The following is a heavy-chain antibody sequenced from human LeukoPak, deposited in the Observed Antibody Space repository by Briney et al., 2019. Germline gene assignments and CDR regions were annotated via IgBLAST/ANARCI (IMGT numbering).Heavy chain of an antibody. CDR2: LYYSGST. Sequence: SETLSLTCTVSGGSISSYYWTWIRQPPGKGLEWIGSLYYSGSTNYNPSLKSRVTISVDTSKNQFSLKLSSVTAADTAVYYCARDGMATNGGFDYWGQGTLVTVSS. D-gene: IGHD5-24*01. CDR1: GGSISSYY. CDR3: ARDGMATNGGFDY. J-gene: IGHJ4*02. V-gene: IGHV4-59*12.